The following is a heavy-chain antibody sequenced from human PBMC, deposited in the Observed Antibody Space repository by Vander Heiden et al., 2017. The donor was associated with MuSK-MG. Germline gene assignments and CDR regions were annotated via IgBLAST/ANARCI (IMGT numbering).Heavy chain of an antibody. V-gene: IGHV4-39*01. CDR2: MYYSGST. CDR1: GGCIRSSSSY. Sequence: QLQLQESGPGLVKPAETLSLSCTVPGGCIRSSSSYWGLIRQPPGKVLEWIWNMYYSGSTYYNPSLKSRVTISVDTSRNQFSLKLTSVTAADTAVYYCARQGKDAFDIWGQGTMVTVSS. CDR3: ARQGKDAFDI. J-gene: IGHJ3*02.